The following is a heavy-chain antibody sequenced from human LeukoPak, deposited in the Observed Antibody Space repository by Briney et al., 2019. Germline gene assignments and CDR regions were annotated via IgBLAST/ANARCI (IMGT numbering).Heavy chain of an antibody. CDR1: GYTFTSYG. J-gene: IGHJ4*02. CDR3: ARDGGIYYYDSSRYSRYFDY. D-gene: IGHD3-22*01. V-gene: IGHV1-18*01. Sequence: ASVKVSCKASGYTFTSYGIIWVRQAPGQGLEWMGWISAYNGNTNYAQKLQGRVTMTTDTSTSTAYMELRSLRSDDTAVYYCARDGGIYYYDSSRYSRYFDYWGQGTLVTVSS. CDR2: ISAYNGNT.